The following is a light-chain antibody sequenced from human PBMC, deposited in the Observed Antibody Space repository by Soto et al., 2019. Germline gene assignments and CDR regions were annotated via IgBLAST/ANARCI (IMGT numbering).Light chain of an antibody. J-gene: IGKJ1*01. CDR1: QILSSW. CDR3: QQYEKYWT. CDR2: KAS. V-gene: IGKV1-5*03. Sequence: DIQMTQSPSTLSASVGDTVTITCRASQILSSWLAWYQQKPGKAPSLLIHKASRLESGVPARFSGNEHGAEFTLTISGLQPDDSATYYCQQYEKYWTFGQGTKVEV.